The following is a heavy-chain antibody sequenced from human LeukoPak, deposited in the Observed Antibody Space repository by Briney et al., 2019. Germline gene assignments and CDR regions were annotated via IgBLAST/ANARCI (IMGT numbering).Heavy chain of an antibody. Sequence: PGRSLRLSRAAPGFTVSTHYMTWLRQAPRKRPWWGSVIYSGGATYFVDSVKGRFTICRENSKKTLYLQMNSLRGEDAVVYFCARTSRYPYNFDNWRQGTLVTVSS. CDR2: IYSGGAT. CDR3: ARTSRYPYNFDN. D-gene: IGHD3-16*01. V-gene: IGHV3-53*01. J-gene: IGHJ4*02. CDR1: GFTVSTHY.